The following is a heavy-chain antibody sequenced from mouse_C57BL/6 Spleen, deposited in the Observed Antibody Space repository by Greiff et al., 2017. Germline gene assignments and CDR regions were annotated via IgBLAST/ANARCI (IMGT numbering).Heavy chain of an antibody. Sequence: VQLVESGPGLVAPSQSLSITCTVSGFSLTSYAISWVRQPPGKGLEWLGVIWTGGGNNYNSALKSRLSISKDNSKSQVFLKMNSLQTDDTARYYCARSDGYYAMDYWGQGTSVTVSS. D-gene: IGHD2-3*01. J-gene: IGHJ4*01. V-gene: IGHV2-9-1*01. CDR2: IWTGGGN. CDR3: ARSDGYYAMDY. CDR1: GFSLTSYA.